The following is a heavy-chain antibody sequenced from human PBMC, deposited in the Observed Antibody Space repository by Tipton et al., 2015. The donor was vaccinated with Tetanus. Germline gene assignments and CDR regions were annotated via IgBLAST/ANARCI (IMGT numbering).Heavy chain of an antibody. Sequence: SLRLSCVASGFTFSNYWMHWVRQAPGKGLVWVSRLNSEATISNYADSVKGRFTISRDNAKSTLYLHMNSLKVEDSGLYYCTRAPERWLRVFPFDDWGLETLVTVSS. CDR1: GFTFSNYW. J-gene: IGHJ4*02. D-gene: IGHD5-12*01. CDR2: LNSEATIS. CDR3: TRAPERWLRVFPFDD. V-gene: IGHV3-74*01.